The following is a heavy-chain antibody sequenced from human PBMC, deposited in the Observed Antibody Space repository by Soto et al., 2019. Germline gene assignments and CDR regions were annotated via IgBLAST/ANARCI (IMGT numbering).Heavy chain of an antibody. CDR1: GYTFTSYD. CDR2: MNPNSCNT. J-gene: IGHJ4*02. V-gene: IGHV1-8*01. CDR3: ARGTYYYDSSGL. Sequence: QVQLVQSGAEVKKPGASVKVSCKASGYTFTSYDINWVRQATGQGLEWMGWMNPNSCNTGYAQKFQGRITMTRNTSISTAYMALSSLRSEDTAVYYCARGTYYYDSSGLWGKGTLVTVSS. D-gene: IGHD3-22*01.